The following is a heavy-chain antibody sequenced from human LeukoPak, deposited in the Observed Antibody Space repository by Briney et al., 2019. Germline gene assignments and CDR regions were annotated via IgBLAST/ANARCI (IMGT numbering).Heavy chain of an antibody. Sequence: ASVKVSCKASGYTFTGDDMHWVRQAPGQGLEWMGWINPNSGGTNYGHTVHVRGTMTRDTSISKAYMELRRLRSDDTAVYYCARANVVVVADYWGQGTLVTVSS. CDR3: ARANVVVVADY. CDR1: GYTFTGDD. V-gene: IGHV1-2*07. D-gene: IGHD2-15*01. CDR2: INPNSGGT. J-gene: IGHJ4*02.